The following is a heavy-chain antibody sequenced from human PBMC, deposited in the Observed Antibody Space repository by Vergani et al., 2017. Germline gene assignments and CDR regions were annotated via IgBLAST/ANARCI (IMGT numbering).Heavy chain of an antibody. CDR3: ARSRIAAAGSVDY. V-gene: IGHV4-4*09. CDR1: GGSISSYY. CDR2: IYTSGST. J-gene: IGHJ4*02. D-gene: IGHD6-13*01. Sequence: QVQLQESGPGLVKPSETLSLTCTVSGGSISSYYWSWIRQPPGKGLEWIGYIYTSGSTNYNPSLKSRVTISVDTSKTQFSLKLSSVTAADTAVYYCARSRIAAAGSVDYWGQGTLVTVSS.